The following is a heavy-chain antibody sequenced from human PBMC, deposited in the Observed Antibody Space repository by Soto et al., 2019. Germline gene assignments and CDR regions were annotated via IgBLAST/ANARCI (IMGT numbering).Heavy chain of an antibody. J-gene: IGHJ4*02. CDR2: INPNNGDT. CDR1: GYFFTSHY. CDR3: AREITYGGGSFSLGL. D-gene: IGHD3-10*01. Sequence: ASVKVSCKTSGYFFTSHYIHWVRLAPGRGLEWMGRINPNNGDTNSPQKFQGRVTMTSDTSISTAYMEMSGLRSDDTALYYCAREITYGGGSFSLGLWGQGTLVTVPS. V-gene: IGHV1-2*06.